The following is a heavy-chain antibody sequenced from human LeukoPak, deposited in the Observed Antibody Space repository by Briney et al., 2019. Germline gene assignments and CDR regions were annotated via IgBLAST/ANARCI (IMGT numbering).Heavy chain of an antibody. D-gene: IGHD3-10*01. V-gene: IGHV3-30*04. CDR3: ARGRGGYYGSGSQSYSDY. Sequence: PERSLRLSCAASGFTFSGHAMYWVRQAPVKGLEWVAVISHDVTNTYYAESVKGRFTISRDNSKNTLFLQMNSLSAEDTAVYYCARGRGGYYGSGSQSYSDYWGQGTLVTVSS. J-gene: IGHJ4*02. CDR1: GFTFSGHA. CDR2: ISHDVTNT.